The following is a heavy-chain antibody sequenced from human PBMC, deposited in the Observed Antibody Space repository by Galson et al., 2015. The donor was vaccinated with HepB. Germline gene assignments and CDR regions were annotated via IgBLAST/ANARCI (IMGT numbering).Heavy chain of an antibody. CDR1: GGSISTYY. Sequence: ETLSLTCTVSGGSISTYYWSWIRQPPGKGLEWIGYIYYSGTTNYNPSLKSRVTISVDTSMNQFSLKLNSVTAAGTAVYYCARAARTYSGSFDYWGQGTLVTVSS. CDR3: ARAARTYSGSFDY. CDR2: IYYSGTT. D-gene: IGHD1-26*01. V-gene: IGHV4-59*01. J-gene: IGHJ4*02.